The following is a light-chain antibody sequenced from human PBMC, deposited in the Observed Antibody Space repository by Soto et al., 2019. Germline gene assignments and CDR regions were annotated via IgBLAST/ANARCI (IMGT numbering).Light chain of an antibody. V-gene: IGLV2-14*01. J-gene: IGLJ1*01. Sequence: QSALTQPASASGSPGQSITISCTGTSSDVGSYNFVSWYQQLPGKAPKLMIYEVSNRPSGVSNRFSGSKSGNTASLTISGLQAEDEADYYCSSYTTSSNYVLGSGTKVTVL. CDR1: SSDVGSYNF. CDR3: SSYTTSSNYV. CDR2: EVS.